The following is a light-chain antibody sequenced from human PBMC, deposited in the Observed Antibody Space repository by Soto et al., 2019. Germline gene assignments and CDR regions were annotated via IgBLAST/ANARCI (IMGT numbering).Light chain of an antibody. CDR1: QSVSSSS. CDR2: GAS. J-gene: IGKJ3*01. CDR3: YQCGSSPLFT. V-gene: IGKV3-20*01. Sequence: IVLTQSPCTLSFSPGERATLSCRASQSVSSSSLAWYQQKPGQAPRLLIYGASSRATGIPDRFSGIGSGTDFTLTISRLEPEDFAVYYGYQCGSSPLFTFGPGTKVDIK.